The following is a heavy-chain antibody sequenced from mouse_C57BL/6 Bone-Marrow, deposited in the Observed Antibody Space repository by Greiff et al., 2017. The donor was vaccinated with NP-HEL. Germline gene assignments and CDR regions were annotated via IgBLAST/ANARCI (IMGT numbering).Heavy chain of an antibody. Sequence: EVKLQESGPVLVKPGASVKMSCKASGYTFTDYYMNWVKQSHGKSLEWIGVINPYNGGTSYNQKFKGKATLTVDKSSSTAYMELNSLTSEDSAVYYCARSPYYERYFDVWGTGTTVTVSS. CDR3: ARSPYYERYFDV. V-gene: IGHV1-19*01. J-gene: IGHJ1*03. CDR2: INPYNGGT. CDR1: GYTFTDYY. D-gene: IGHD2-10*01.